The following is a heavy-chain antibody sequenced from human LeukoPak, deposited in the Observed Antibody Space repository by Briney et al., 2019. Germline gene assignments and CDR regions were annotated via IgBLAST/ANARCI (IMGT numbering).Heavy chain of an antibody. CDR2: INPNSGGT. J-gene: IGHJ1*01. CDR1: GYTFTGYY. D-gene: IGHD6-13*01. Sequence: ASVKVSCKASGYTFTGYYMHWVRQAPGQGLEWMGWINPNSGGTNYAQKFQGRVTITTDESTSTAYMELSSLRSEDTAVYYCARDLYSSSWVALQHWGQGTLVTVSS. V-gene: IGHV1-2*02. CDR3: ARDLYSSSWVALQH.